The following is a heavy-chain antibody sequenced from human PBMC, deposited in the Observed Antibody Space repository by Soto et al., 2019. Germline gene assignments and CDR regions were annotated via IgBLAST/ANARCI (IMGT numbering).Heavy chain of an antibody. V-gene: IGHV3-30*18. CDR2: ISNDGNSE. CDR1: GFTFSAFG. J-gene: IGHJ4*02. Sequence: QVQLVESGGGVVQPGRSLRLSCAASGFTFSAFGMHWVRQAPGKGLEWLAVISNDGNSEHYADSVKGRFTISRDNSKNTFYLQMNSLSVEDTAVYYCAKTITTVGVSSTGRGALLDNWGQGILVSVSS. D-gene: IGHD3-3*01. CDR3: AKTITTVGVSSTGRGALLDN.